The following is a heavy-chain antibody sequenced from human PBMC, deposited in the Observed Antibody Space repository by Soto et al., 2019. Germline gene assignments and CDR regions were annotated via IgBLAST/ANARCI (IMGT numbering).Heavy chain of an antibody. Sequence: GESLKISCKGSGYSFANYWIGWVRQMPGKGLEWMGIIYPGDSDTRYSPSFQGQVTISADKSISAAYLQWSSLKASDTAMYYCARGTVSSDFDYWGQGTLVTVSS. CDR1: GYSFANYW. CDR3: ARGTVSSDFDY. CDR2: IYPGDSDT. V-gene: IGHV5-51*01. J-gene: IGHJ4*02. D-gene: IGHD4-17*01.